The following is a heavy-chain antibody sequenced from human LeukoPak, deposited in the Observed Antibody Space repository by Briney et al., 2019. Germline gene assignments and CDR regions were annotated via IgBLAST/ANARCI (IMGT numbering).Heavy chain of an antibody. J-gene: IGHJ4*02. CDR3: ARAVPYSSGWYAGTYYFDY. V-gene: IGHV4-34*01. Sequence: SETLSLTCAVYGGSFSGYYWSWIRQPPGKGLEWIGEINHSGSTNYNPSLKSRVTISVDTSKNQFSLKLSSATAADTAVYYCARAVPYSSGWYAGTYYFDYWGQGTLVTVSS. CDR2: INHSGST. CDR1: GGSFSGYY. D-gene: IGHD6-19*01.